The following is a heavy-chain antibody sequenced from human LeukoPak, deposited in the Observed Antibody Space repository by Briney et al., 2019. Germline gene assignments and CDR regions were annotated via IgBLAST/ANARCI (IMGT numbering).Heavy chain of an antibody. V-gene: IGHV1-2*02. Sequence: GASVKVSCKASGYTFTGYYFHWVRQAPGQGLEWMGWINPNTAGTNYAQKFPGGVTLTWDTSISTAYMELTRLTSDDTAVYYCATSAGDYRAGHYYYMGVWGKGTSVTVSS. CDR2: INPNTAGT. J-gene: IGHJ6*03. CDR3: ATSAGDYRAGHYYYMGV. D-gene: IGHD4-11*01. CDR1: GYTFTGYY.